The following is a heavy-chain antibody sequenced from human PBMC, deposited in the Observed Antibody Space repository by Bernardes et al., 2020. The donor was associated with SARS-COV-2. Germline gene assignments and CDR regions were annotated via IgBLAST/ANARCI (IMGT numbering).Heavy chain of an antibody. J-gene: IGHJ2*01. CDR1: GYTFTDYY. V-gene: IGHV1-2*02. CDR2: SNPNSGGT. Sequence: ASVKVSCKASGYTFTDYYIYWVRQAPGQGLEWMGWSNPNSGGTNYPQKFRRRVTMTRDTYINTAYLELSSLRSDDTAVYYFARDDRSNVWYFDLWGRGTLVTVSS. D-gene: IGHD1-1*01. CDR3: ARDDRSNVWYFDL.